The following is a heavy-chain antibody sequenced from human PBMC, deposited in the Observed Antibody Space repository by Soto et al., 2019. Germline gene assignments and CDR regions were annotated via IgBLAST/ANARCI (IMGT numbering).Heavy chain of an antibody. CDR3: AKSGGYCSSTSCYSYWFDA. CDR1: GFIFSSYA. CDR2: ISGSGGST. D-gene: IGHD2-2*02. J-gene: IGHJ5*02. V-gene: IGHV3-23*01. Sequence: PGGSLRLSCAASGFIFSSYAMSWARQAPGKGLEWVSVISGSGGSTDYADSVKGRFTISRDNGKNTLYLQMNSLRVEDTAVYYCAKSGGYCSSTSCYSYWFDAWGQGTLVTVSS.